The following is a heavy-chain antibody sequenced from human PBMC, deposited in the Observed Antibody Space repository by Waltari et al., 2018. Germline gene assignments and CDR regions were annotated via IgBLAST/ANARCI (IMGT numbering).Heavy chain of an antibody. D-gene: IGHD2-15*01. CDR3: ARDVVVAGTKREDAFDI. V-gene: IGHV6-1*01. J-gene: IGHJ3*02. CDR2: TYYRSKWYN. CDR1: GDSVTPNNPA. Sequence: QVQLQQTGPGLVKPSQTLSLTCTISGDSVTPNNPAWNRTRQAPPRGLEWLGRTYYRSKWYNDYAVSVKSRITINPDTSKNQFSLQLNSVTPEDTAVYYCARDVVVAGTKREDAFDIWGQGTMVTVSS.